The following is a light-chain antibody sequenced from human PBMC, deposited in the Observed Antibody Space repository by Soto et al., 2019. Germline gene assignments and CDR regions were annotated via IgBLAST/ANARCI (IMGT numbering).Light chain of an antibody. V-gene: IGLV2-14*01. CDR3: SSYTSSSTWV. Sequence: QSALTQPASVSGSPGQSITISCTGTSSDVGGYNYVSWYQQHPGKAPKLMIYDVSNRPSGVSNRFSGSKSGNTASLTISGLPAEDEADYYSSSYTSSSTWVFGGGTKLTVL. CDR2: DVS. J-gene: IGLJ3*02. CDR1: SSDVGGYNY.